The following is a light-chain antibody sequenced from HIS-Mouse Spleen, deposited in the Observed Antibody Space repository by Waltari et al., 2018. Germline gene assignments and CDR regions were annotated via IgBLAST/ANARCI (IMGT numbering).Light chain of an antibody. Sequence: SYELTQPLSVSVALGQTARITCGGNNIGSKNVHWYQQKPGQAPVLVIYRDSNRPSGIPERFSGSNSGNTATLTISRAQAGDEADYYCKVWDSSTWVFGGGTKLTVL. J-gene: IGLJ3*02. V-gene: IGLV3-9*01. CDR2: RDS. CDR1: NIGSKN. CDR3: KVWDSSTWV.